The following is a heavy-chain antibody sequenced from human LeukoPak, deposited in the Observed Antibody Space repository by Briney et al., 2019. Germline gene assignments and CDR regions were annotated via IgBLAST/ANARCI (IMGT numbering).Heavy chain of an antibody. Sequence: PSETLSLTCTVSGGSISSYYWSWIRQPAGKGLEWIGRIYTSGSTNYNPSLKSRVTMSVDTSKNQFSLKLSSVTAADTAVYYCAREGLAQNYYYGSGSYYSDFDYWGQGTLVTVSS. CDR3: AREGLAQNYYYGSGSYYSDFDY. J-gene: IGHJ4*02. D-gene: IGHD3-10*01. CDR2: IYTSGST. CDR1: GGSISSYY. V-gene: IGHV4-4*07.